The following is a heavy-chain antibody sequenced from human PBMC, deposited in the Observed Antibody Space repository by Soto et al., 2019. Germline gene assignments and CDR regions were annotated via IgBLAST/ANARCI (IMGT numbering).Heavy chain of an antibody. CDR1: GGSISSPTW. D-gene: IGHD1-26*01. CDR3: AGGGGATDLAYFYYTGLDV. V-gene: IGHV4-4*02. J-gene: IGHJ6*02. CDR2: IYHSGST. Sequence: QVQLQESGPGLVKPSGTLSLTCAVSGGSISSPTWWTWVRQSPGQGLEWIGEIYHSGSTNYNPSLKSRASITVDKSKNLFSLILTSVTAADTAVYYCAGGGGATDLAYFYYTGLDVWGQGTTATVSS.